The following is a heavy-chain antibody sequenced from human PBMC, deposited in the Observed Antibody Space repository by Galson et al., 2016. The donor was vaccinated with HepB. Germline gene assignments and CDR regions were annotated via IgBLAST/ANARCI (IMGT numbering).Heavy chain of an antibody. CDR2: ISAYNGNN. J-gene: IGHJ6*02. D-gene: IGHD2-2*01. V-gene: IGHV1-18*01. CDR1: GYTFNTYG. Sequence: SVKVSCKASGYTFNTYGISWVRQAPGQGLEWMGWISAYNGNNNYAQKLQGRVTMTTDTSKSTAYMELRSLRSDDTAVYYCARDPRKIRYQLLEIYYYYYAMDVWGQGTTVTVSS. CDR3: ARDPRKIRYQLLEIYYYYYAMDV.